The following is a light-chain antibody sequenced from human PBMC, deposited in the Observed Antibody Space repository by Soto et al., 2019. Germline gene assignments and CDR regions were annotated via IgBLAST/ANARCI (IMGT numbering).Light chain of an antibody. CDR3: QQSSTTPRT. CDR2: AAS. J-gene: IGKJ1*01. CDR1: QSISTY. Sequence: DIQMTQSPSTLPASVGDRVTITCRASQSISTYLNWYQQKPGKAPKLLIYAASTLQSGVPSRFSGSGSGTDFRLTITSLQPEDIATYYCQQSSTTPRTFGQVTNVDFK. V-gene: IGKV1-39*01.